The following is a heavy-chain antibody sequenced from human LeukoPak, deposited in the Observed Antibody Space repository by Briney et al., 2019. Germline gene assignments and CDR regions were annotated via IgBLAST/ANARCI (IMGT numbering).Heavy chain of an antibody. CDR2: NYGDEDK. D-gene: IGHD5-18*01. J-gene: IGHJ4*02. Sequence: SXXGVGXGWIRQXPGXGXEWLTLNYGDEDKRYSPSRKSRETITKDTSKNQVVLTMTNMDPVDTATYYCAHQGGYSIVYWGQGTLVTVSS. CDR3: AHQGGYSIVY. CDR1: SXXGVG. V-gene: IGHV2-5*02.